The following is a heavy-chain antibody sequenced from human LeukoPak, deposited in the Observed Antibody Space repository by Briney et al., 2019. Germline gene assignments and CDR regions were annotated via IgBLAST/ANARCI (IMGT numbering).Heavy chain of an antibody. CDR3: AREPYYDFWSGYDH. J-gene: IGHJ4*02. CDR1: GFTFSSYY. V-gene: IGHV3-7*01. D-gene: IGHD3-3*01. CDR2: IKHVGSEK. Sequence: GGSLRLSCAASGFTFSSYYWSWVRQAPGKGLEWVAKIKHVGSEKYYVDSVKGRFTISRDNAKNSLYLHMNSLRAEDTAVYYCAREPYYDFWSGYDHWGQGTLVTVSS.